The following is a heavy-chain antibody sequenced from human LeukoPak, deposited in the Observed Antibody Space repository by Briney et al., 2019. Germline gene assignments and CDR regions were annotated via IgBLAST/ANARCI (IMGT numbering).Heavy chain of an antibody. CDR1: GGSISSGGYS. D-gene: IGHD6-6*01. V-gene: IGHV4-30-2*01. J-gene: IGHJ3*02. CDR3: ARAGIAARRAGAFDI. CDR2: IYHSGST. Sequence: SETLSLTCAVSGGSISSGGYSWSRIRQPPGKGLEWIGYIYHSGSTYYNPSLKSRFTISVDRSKNQFSLKLSSVPAADAAVYYCARAGIAARRAGAFDIWGQGTMVTVSS.